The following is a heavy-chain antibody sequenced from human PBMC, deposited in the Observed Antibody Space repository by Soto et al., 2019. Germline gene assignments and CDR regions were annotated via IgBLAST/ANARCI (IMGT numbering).Heavy chain of an antibody. J-gene: IGHJ5*02. V-gene: IGHV1-18*04. Sequence: ASVKVSCKASGYTFTRYSINWVRQAPGQGLEWVGWISNYNGDTKYAQKFQGRVTLTTDTSTTTTYMDLRSLTSDDTAVYFCARGDSTGSPTGWFDPWGQGTLVNVSS. CDR2: ISNYNGDT. CDR3: ARGDSTGSPTGWFDP. CDR1: GYTFTRYS. D-gene: IGHD6-19*01.